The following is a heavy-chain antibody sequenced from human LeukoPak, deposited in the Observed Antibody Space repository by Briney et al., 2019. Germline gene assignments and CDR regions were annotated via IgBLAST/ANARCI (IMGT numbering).Heavy chain of an antibody. V-gene: IGHV3-21*01. Sequence: GGSLRLSWAASGFTFSSYSMNWVRQAPGKGLEWVSSISSSSSYIYYADSVKGRFTISRDNAKNSLYLQMNSLRAEDTAVYYCARDRRPPGSYSYWGQGTLVTVSS. CDR2: ISSSSSYI. D-gene: IGHD3-10*01. CDR1: GFTFSSYS. J-gene: IGHJ4*02. CDR3: ARDRRPPGSYSY.